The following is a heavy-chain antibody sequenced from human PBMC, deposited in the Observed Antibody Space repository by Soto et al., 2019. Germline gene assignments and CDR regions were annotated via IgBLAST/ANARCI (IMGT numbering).Heavy chain of an antibody. D-gene: IGHD3-10*01. CDR3: ARDSPERGIIGN. V-gene: IGHV4-31*03. Sequence: SVTCTVAWGSVSNGGYYCSCQRQHPGKGLEWIGYIYYSGSTYYNPPLKSRVTISVGTSKNQFSLKLSSVTAADTALYNCARDSPERGIIGNWGQGTLGTGSS. CDR2: IYYSGST. J-gene: IGHJ4*03. CDR1: WGSVSNGGYY.